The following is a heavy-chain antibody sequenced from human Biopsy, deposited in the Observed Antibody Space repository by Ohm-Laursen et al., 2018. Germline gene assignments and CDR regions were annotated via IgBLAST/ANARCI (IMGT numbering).Heavy chain of an antibody. V-gene: IGHV4-4*07. Sequence: GTLSLTCTVSGGSLSSYYWSWIRQPAGKGLEWIGRIYSSGSTNYNPSLKSRVTLSMDTSKRQFSLKLSFVTAADTAVYYCARWTPEYDSSRYYLDAFDIWGQGSKVTVSS. D-gene: IGHD3-22*01. CDR2: IYSSGST. CDR1: GGSLSSYY. J-gene: IGHJ3*02. CDR3: ARWTPEYDSSRYYLDAFDI.